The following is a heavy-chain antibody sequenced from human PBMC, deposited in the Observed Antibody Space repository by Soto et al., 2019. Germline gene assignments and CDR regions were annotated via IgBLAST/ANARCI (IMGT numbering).Heavy chain of an antibody. J-gene: IGHJ6*02. CDR1: GCTFSSYA. D-gene: IGHD6-13*01. V-gene: IGHV3-30-3*01. CDR2: ISYDGSNK. Sequence: SLRLSCAASGCTFSSYAMHWVRQAPGKGLEWVAVISYDGSNKYYADSVKGRFTISRDNSKNTLYLQMNSLRAEDTAVYYCARDLFRYSSSWYRQYYYYGMDVWGQGTTVTVSS. CDR3: ARDLFRYSSSWYRQYYYYGMDV.